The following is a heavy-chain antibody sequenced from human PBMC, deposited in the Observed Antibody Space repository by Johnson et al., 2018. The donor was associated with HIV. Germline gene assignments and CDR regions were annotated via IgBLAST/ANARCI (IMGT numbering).Heavy chain of an antibody. CDR1: GFSISTYW. Sequence: VRLVESGGGLVQRGGSLRLSCSGSGFSISTYWMSWVRQAPGKGLEWVANIKQDGSNKSYADSVKGRFTISRDNSKNTLFLQMNSLIVGDTAVYFCTRDLRTRAFDIWGQGTMVTVSS. J-gene: IGHJ3*02. D-gene: IGHD1-1*01. CDR3: TRDLRTRAFDI. CDR2: IKQDGSNK. V-gene: IGHV3-7*01.